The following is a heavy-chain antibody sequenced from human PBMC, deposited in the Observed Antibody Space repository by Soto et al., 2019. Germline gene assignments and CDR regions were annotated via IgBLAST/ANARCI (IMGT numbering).Heavy chain of an antibody. V-gene: IGHV3-23*01. CDR3: ASRPSDRNYYGVFDY. CDR1: GFTFSSSA. D-gene: IGHD3-3*01. Sequence: PGGSLRLSCAASGFTFSSSAISWVRQAPGKGLEWVSAVSANGQGIYYADSVRGRFTISRDNSKNTVFLHMDSLSAEDTAVYYCASRPSDRNYYGVFDYWGQGTLVTVSS. J-gene: IGHJ4*02. CDR2: VSANGQGI.